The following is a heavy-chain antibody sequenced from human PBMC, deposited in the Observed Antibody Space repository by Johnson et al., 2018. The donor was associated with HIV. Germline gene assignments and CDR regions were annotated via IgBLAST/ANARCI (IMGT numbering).Heavy chain of an antibody. CDR3: AKDSMGFNWNQFEAFDI. J-gene: IGHJ3*02. D-gene: IGHD1-20*01. CDR1: GFTFSRHG. Sequence: QVQLVESGGGVVQPGGSLRLSCAASGFTFSRHGMHWVRQAPGKGLEWVAFIRYDGSNKYYADSVKGRFTISRDNSKNTLYLQMNSLRGEDTAVYYCAKDSMGFNWNQFEAFDIWGQGTMVTVSS. V-gene: IGHV3-30*02. CDR2: IRYDGSNK.